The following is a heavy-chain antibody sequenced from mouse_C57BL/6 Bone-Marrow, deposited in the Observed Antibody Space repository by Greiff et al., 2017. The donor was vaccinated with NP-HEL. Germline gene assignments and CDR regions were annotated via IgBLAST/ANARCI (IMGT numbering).Heavy chain of an antibody. Sequence: VQLQQSGPELVKPGASVKISCKASGYAFSSSWMNWVKQRPGKGLEWIGRIYPGDGDTNYNGKFKGKATLTADKSSSTAYMHLSRLTSEDSAVYFCARSSPLWFAYWGQGTLVTVSA. J-gene: IGHJ3*01. V-gene: IGHV1-82*01. CDR1: GYAFSSSW. D-gene: IGHD6-1*01. CDR2: IYPGDGDT. CDR3: ARSSPLWFAY.